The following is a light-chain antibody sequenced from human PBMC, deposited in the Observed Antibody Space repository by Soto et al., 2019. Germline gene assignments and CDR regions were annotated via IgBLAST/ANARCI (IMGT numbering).Light chain of an antibody. J-gene: IGKJ5*01. Sequence: EIVLTQSPATLSLSQEERATLSFRASQSVSRYLAWYQQKPGQAPRLLIYDASNRATGIPARFSGSGSGTDFTLTISSLEPEDFAVYYCQQRSNWPITFGQRTRLEIK. CDR3: QQRSNWPIT. CDR2: DAS. CDR1: QSVSRY. V-gene: IGKV3-11*01.